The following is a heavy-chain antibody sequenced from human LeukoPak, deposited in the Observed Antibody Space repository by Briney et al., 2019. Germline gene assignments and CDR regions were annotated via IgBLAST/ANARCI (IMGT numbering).Heavy chain of an antibody. J-gene: IGHJ4*02. CDR3: ARGGVNPVDH. V-gene: IGHV3-74*01. Sequence: GGALRPPCAAPGFPFKCFLMNWVPQAPGKGAVWVSDMNEYSTTIRYADPVKGRFTISRDNAKSILYLQMNNLRAEDTAMYFCARGGVNPVDHWGQGTLVTVSS. CDR2: MNEYSTTI. D-gene: IGHD1-14*01. CDR1: GFPFKCFL.